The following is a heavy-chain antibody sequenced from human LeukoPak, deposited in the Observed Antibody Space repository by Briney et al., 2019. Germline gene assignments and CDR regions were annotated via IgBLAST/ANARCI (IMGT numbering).Heavy chain of an antibody. D-gene: IGHD2-2*01. J-gene: IGHJ6*02. V-gene: IGHV3-33*01. CDR1: GFTFRSYG. CDR3: AREEIVPAAMGAAYYYYGMDV. Sequence: PGRSLRLSCAASGFTFRSYGMHWVRQAPGKGLEWVAVIWYDGSNKYYADSVKGRFTISRDNSKNTLYLQMNSLRAEDTAVYYCAREEIVPAAMGAAYYYYGMDVWGQGTTVTVSS. CDR2: IWYDGSNK.